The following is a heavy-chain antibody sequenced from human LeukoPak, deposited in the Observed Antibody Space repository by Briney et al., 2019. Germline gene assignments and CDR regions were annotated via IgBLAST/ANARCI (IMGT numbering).Heavy chain of an antibody. CDR2: ISYDGSNK. V-gene: IGHV3-30*03. CDR1: GFTFSRYG. J-gene: IGHJ4*02. Sequence: GGSLRLSCAASGFTFSRYGMHWVRQAPGKGLEWVADISYDGSNKYYADSVKGRFTISTDNSKNTLYLQMNSLIAEDTAVYYCTGLQFDYWGQGTLVTVSS. CDR3: TGLQFDY.